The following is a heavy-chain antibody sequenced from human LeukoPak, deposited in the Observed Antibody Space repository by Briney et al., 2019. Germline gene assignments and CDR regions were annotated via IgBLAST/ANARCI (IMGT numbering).Heavy chain of an antibody. Sequence: SETLSLTCTVSGGSISSYYWSWIRQPPGKGLEWIGYIYYSGSTNYNPSLKSRVTISVDTSKNQFSLKLSSVTAADTAVYYCARRPPYYGSGSYGFDYWGQGTLVTVSS. J-gene: IGHJ4*02. V-gene: IGHV4-59*08. CDR3: ARRPPYYGSGSYGFDY. CDR1: GGSISSYY. CDR2: IYYSGST. D-gene: IGHD3-10*01.